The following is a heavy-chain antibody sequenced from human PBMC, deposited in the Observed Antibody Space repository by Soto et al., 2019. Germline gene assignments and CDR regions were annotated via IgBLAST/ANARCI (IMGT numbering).Heavy chain of an antibody. D-gene: IGHD1-1*01. CDR2: ISTSGTYI. J-gene: IGHJ4*02. Sequence: GGSLRLSCAASGFTFSSYSFYWGRQAPGKGLEWVSSISTSGTYIYYAVSLKGRFTISRDNAKNSLYLQMNSLRAEDTAVYYCARVRERYFDYWGQGTLVTVSS. V-gene: IGHV3-21*01. CDR3: ARVRERYFDY. CDR1: GFTFSSYS.